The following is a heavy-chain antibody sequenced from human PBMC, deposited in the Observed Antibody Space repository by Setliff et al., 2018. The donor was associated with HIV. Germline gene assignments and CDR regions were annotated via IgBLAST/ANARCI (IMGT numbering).Heavy chain of an antibody. J-gene: IGHJ3*02. CDR3: ARRWHIVVVTATDAFDI. Sequence: PSETLSLTCTVSGGSITAPYNYWSWIRQPPGKGLEWVGYVSYSGATYYNPSLKTRAAISVDTSKNQFSLKLTSVTAADTAVYYCARRWHIVVVTATDAFDIWGQGSMVTVSS. V-gene: IGHV4-30-4*01. D-gene: IGHD2-21*02. CDR1: GGSITAPYNY. CDR2: VSYSGAT.